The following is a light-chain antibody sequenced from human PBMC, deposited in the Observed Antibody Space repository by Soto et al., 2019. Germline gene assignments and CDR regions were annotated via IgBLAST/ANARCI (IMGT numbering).Light chain of an antibody. CDR3: QQYDSSPRT. CDR2: HAS. V-gene: IGKV3D-20*01. CDR1: QSVSNTY. J-gene: IGKJ1*01. Sequence: EIVLTQSPATLSLSPGERATLSCGASQSVSNTYLAWYQHKPGLAPRLLVYHASSRATGIPDRFSGSGSGTDFTLTISRLEPEDFAVYYCQQYDSSPRTFGQGTKVE.